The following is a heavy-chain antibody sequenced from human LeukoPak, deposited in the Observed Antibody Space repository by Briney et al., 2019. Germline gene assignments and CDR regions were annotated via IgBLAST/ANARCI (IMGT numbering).Heavy chain of an antibody. J-gene: IGHJ3*02. Sequence: GGSLRLSCAASGFTFSSHGMHWVRQAPGKGLEWVAVIWYDGSNKYYADSVKGRFTISRDNSKNTLYLQMNSLRAEDTAVYYCARDKSNPGPVVVITSRAADAFDIWGQGTMVTVSS. D-gene: IGHD3-22*01. V-gene: IGHV3-33*01. CDR3: ARDKSNPGPVVVITSRAADAFDI. CDR1: GFTFSSHG. CDR2: IWYDGSNK.